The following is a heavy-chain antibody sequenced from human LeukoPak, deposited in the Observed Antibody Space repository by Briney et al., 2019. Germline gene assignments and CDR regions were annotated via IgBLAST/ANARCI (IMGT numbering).Heavy chain of an antibody. J-gene: IGHJ3*02. CDR2: IKQDGSEK. D-gene: IGHD6-13*01. V-gene: IGHV3-7*03. CDR1: GFTFSSYW. Sequence: GGSLRLSYAASGFTFSSYWMSWVRQAPGKGLEWVANIKQDGSEKYYVDSVKGRFTISRDNAKNSLYLQMNSLRADDTAVYYCARVYSSSWYRPECGAFDIWGQGTMVTVSS. CDR3: ARVYSSSWYRPECGAFDI.